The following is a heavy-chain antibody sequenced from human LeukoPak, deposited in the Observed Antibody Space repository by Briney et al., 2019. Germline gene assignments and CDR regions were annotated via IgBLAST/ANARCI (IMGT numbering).Heavy chain of an antibody. J-gene: IGHJ4*02. CDR3: ARVSSYSSPPFDY. CDR1: GYTFTSYD. Sequence: GASVKVSCKASGYTFTSYDINWVRQATGQGLEWMGWMNPNSGGTNYAQKFQGRVTMTRDTSISTAYMELSRLRSDDTAVYYCARVSSYSSPPFDYWGQGTLVTVSS. D-gene: IGHD6-13*01. V-gene: IGHV1-2*02. CDR2: MNPNSGGT.